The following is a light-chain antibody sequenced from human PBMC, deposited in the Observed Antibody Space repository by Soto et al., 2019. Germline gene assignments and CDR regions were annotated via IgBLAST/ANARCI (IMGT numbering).Light chain of an antibody. J-gene: IGKJ1*01. CDR1: QYVSTN. CDR2: CAS. CDR3: QQYNDWPGGT. V-gene: IGKV3-15*01. Sequence: EVAMTQSPDTLSVSPGERATLSCRASQYVSTNVAWYHQRRGQAPRLLIYCASTRATGIAARFSGSGSGRDFKLTISSLQSEDFAVYYCQQYNDWPGGTFGQGTKVDIK.